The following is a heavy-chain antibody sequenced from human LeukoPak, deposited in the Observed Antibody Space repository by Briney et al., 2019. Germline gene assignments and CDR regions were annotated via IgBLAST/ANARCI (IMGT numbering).Heavy chain of an antibody. Sequence: PSETLSLTCTVSGGSISNYYWSWIRQPPGKGLEWIGYIYYSGSTNYNPSLKSRVSMSVDTSKSQFSLKLSSVTAADTAVFYCARENSGSYREFDYWGQGTLVTVSS. V-gene: IGHV4-59*12. CDR3: ARENSGSYREFDY. J-gene: IGHJ4*02. CDR2: IYYSGST. D-gene: IGHD1-26*01. CDR1: GGSISNYY.